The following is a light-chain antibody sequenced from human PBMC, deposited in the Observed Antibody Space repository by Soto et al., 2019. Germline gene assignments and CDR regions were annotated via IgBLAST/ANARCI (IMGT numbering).Light chain of an antibody. V-gene: IGKV3-11*01. Sequence: EIVLTQSPATLSVSPGERATLSCRASQSVSSYLAWYQQKPGQAPRLLIYDASNRATGIPARFSGSGSGTDFTLTISSLEPEDFAVYYCQQRSNWTFGQGTKVAIK. CDR3: QQRSNWT. CDR2: DAS. J-gene: IGKJ1*01. CDR1: QSVSSY.